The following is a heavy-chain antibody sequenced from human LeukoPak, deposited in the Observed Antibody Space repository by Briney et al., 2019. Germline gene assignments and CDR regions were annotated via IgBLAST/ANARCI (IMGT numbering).Heavy chain of an antibody. CDR3: ARDFMVRGRYGMDV. V-gene: IGHV1-18*01. D-gene: IGHD3-10*01. CDR1: GYTFTSYG. Sequence: ASVKVSCKASGYTFTSYGISWVRQAPGQGLEWMGWISAYNGNTNYAQKLQGRVTMTTDTSTSTAYMELRNLRSDDTAVYYCARDFMVRGRYGMDVWGQGTTVTVSS. J-gene: IGHJ6*02. CDR2: ISAYNGNT.